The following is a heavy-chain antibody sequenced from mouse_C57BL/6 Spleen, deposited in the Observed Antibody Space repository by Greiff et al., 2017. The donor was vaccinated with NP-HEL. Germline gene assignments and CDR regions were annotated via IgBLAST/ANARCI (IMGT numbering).Heavy chain of an antibody. CDR2: IYPGSGNT. D-gene: IGHD2-1*01. V-gene: IGHV1-76*01. Sequence: QVQLQQSGAELVRPGASVKLSCKASGYTFTDYYINWVKQRPGQGLEWIARIYPGSGNTYYNEKFKGKATLTAEKSSSTAYMQLSSLTSEDSAVYFCARCVVTTLYYYAMDYWGQGTSVTVSS. CDR3: ARCVVTTLYYYAMDY. J-gene: IGHJ4*01. CDR1: GYTFTDYY.